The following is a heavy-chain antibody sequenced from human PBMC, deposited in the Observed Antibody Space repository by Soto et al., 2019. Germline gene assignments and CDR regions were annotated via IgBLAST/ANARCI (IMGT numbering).Heavy chain of an antibody. CDR3: ATSSDWSPLLDY. CDR1: QYTFTNYY. V-gene: IGHV1-2*02. J-gene: IGHJ4*02. D-gene: IGHD6-19*01. CDR2: INNGGGT. Sequence: AAVKVSCKASQYTFTNYYLHWVRQAPGQRPEWMGWINNGGGTIYAQKFQGRLTMTRDTSITTAYMELSRLSSDDTAFYYCATSSDWSPLLDYWGQGTLVTVSS.